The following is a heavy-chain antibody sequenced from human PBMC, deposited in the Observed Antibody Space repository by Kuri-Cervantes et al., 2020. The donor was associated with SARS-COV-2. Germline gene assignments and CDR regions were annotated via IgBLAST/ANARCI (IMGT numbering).Heavy chain of an antibody. CDR2: ISYDGSNK. Sequence: GESLKISCAASGFTFSSYGMHWVRQAPGKGLEWVAVISYDGSNKYYADSVKGRFTISRDNAKNTLYLQMNSLRAKDTAVYYCARGITGTHPSGYWGQGTLVTVSS. D-gene: IGHD1-20*01. J-gene: IGHJ4*02. V-gene: IGHV3-30*12. CDR1: GFTFSSYG. CDR3: ARGITGTHPSGY.